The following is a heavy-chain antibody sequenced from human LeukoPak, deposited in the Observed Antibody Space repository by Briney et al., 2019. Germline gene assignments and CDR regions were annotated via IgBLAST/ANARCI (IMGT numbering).Heavy chain of an antibody. CDR2: IYYSGRT. D-gene: IGHD3-22*01. Sequence: SETLSLTCTVSGGSISDGSYCWGWIRQPPGKGLEWIGSIYYSGRTYYNPSLKSRVTMSVDTSKNQFSLKLSSVTAADTAVYYCARAMIVVGINWFDPWGQGTLVTVSS. J-gene: IGHJ5*02. CDR1: GGSISDGSYC. CDR3: ARAMIVVGINWFDP. V-gene: IGHV4-39*07.